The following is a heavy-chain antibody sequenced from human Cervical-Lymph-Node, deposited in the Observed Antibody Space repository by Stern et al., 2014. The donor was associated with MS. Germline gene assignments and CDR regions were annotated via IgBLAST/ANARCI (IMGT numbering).Heavy chain of an antibody. CDR2: IPSLGRYI. V-gene: IGHV3-21*01. J-gene: IGHJ4*02. CDR1: GFTFSNSA. Sequence: ELLLVESEGGLVMPGGSLKLSCAASGFTFSNSAMNWVRQARWKGLEWVSSIPSLGRYIFYADSVKGRFTISRDNANNSLYLQMNSLRAEDTAVYYCARGGGSLSIWGQGNLVTVSS. CDR3: ARGGGSLSI. D-gene: IGHD1-26*01.